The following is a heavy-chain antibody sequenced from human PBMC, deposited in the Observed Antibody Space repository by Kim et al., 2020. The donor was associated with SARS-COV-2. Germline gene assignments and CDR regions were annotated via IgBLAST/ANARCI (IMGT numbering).Heavy chain of an antibody. Sequence: GGSVRLSCATSGFTFSAYDMNWVRQAPGKGLEWLSFITKSSTTIYYADSVRGRFTISRDNAKNLLYLQMNSLRDEDTALYYCVRDRMGGAFDMWGQGTMV. D-gene: IGHD3-16*01. CDR1: GFTFSAYD. J-gene: IGHJ3*02. CDR2: ITKSSTTI. CDR3: VRDRMGGAFDM. V-gene: IGHV3-48*02.